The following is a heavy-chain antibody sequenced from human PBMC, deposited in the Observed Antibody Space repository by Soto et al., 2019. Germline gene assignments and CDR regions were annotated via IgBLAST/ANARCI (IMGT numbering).Heavy chain of an antibody. CDR1: GFTFSSYA. CDR3: AKDPREWELPNDNVYWFDP. V-gene: IGHV3-23*01. J-gene: IGHJ5*02. Sequence: GGSLRLSCAASGFTFSSYAMSWVRQAPGKGLEWVSAISGSGGSTYYADSVKGRFTISRDNSKNTLYLQMNSLRAEDTAVYYCAKDPREWELPNDNVYWFDPWGQGTLVTVSS. D-gene: IGHD1-26*01. CDR2: ISGSGGST.